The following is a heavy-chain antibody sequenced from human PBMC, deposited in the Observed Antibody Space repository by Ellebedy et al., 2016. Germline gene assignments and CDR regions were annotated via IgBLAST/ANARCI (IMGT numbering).Heavy chain of an antibody. J-gene: IGHJ6*03. V-gene: IGHV4-38-2*02. CDR2: IYHSGST. Sequence: SETLSLXXTVSGYSISSGYYWGWIRQPPGKGLEWIGSIYHSGSTYYNPSLKSRVTISVDTSKNQFSLKLSSVTAADTAVYYCARHGPRISDYYYYMDVWGKGTTVTVSS. CDR3: ARHGPRISDYYYYMDV. CDR1: GYSISSGYY. D-gene: IGHD3-3*02.